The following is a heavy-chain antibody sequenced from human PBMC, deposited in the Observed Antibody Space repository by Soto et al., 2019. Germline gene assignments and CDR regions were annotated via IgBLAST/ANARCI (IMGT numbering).Heavy chain of an antibody. D-gene: IGHD3-10*01. Sequence: QVHLVQSGAEVKKPGASVKVSCKGSGYAFTTYGITWVRQAPGQGLEWMGWISAHNGNTNYAQKLQGRVTVTRDTSTSTAYMELRSLRSDDTAVYYCARGRDGEYWGQGARVTVSS. CDR2: ISAHNGNT. CDR3: ARGRDGEY. CDR1: GYAFTTYG. V-gene: IGHV1-18*01. J-gene: IGHJ4*02.